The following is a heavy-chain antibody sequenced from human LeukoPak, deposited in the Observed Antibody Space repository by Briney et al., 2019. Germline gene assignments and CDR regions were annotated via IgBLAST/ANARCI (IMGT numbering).Heavy chain of an antibody. Sequence: SETLSLTCTVSGGSISSYYWSWLRQPPGKGLEWIGYIYYSGSTNYNPSLKSRVTISVDTSKNQFSLKLSSVTAADTAVYYCARHGYSYGYGWFDPWGQGTLVTASS. J-gene: IGHJ5*02. CDR3: ARHGYSYGYGWFDP. CDR2: IYYSGST. D-gene: IGHD5-18*01. CDR1: GGSISSYY. V-gene: IGHV4-59*08.